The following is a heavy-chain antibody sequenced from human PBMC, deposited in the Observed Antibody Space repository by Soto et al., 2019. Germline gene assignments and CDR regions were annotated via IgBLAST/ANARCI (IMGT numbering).Heavy chain of an antibody. Sequence: ASVKVSCKASGYTFTSYDINWVRQATGQGLEWMGWMNPNSGNTGYAQKFQGRVTMTRNTSISTAYMELSSLRSEDTAVYYCARGPLYCSGGSCKYWYSDLWGRGTLVTVSS. CDR1: GYTFTSYD. CDR2: MNPNSGNT. CDR3: ARGPLYCSGGSCKYWYSDL. J-gene: IGHJ2*01. D-gene: IGHD2-15*01. V-gene: IGHV1-8*01.